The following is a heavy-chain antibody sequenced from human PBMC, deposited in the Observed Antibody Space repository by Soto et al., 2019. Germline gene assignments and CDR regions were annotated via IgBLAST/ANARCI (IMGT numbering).Heavy chain of an antibody. D-gene: IGHD6-13*01. Sequence: GGSLRLSCAASGFTFSSYAMHWVRQAPGKGLEWVAVISYDGSNKYYADSVKGRFTISRDNSKNTLYLQMNSLRAEDTAVYYCARERPPGSSWYDYWGQGTLVTVSS. CDR1: GFTFSSYA. V-gene: IGHV3-30*04. CDR2: ISYDGSNK. CDR3: ARERPPGSSWYDY. J-gene: IGHJ4*02.